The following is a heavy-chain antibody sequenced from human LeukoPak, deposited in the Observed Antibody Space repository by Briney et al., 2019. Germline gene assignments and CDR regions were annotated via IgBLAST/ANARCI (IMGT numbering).Heavy chain of an antibody. CDR2: ISWNSGSI. D-gene: IGHD3-10*01. V-gene: IGHV3-9*01. Sequence: GGSLRLSCAASGFTFDDYAMHWVRQAPGKGLEWVSGISWNSGSIGYADSVKGRFTISRDNAKNSLYLQMNSLRAEDTALYYCAKDIKGYGSSFGYWGQGTLVTVSS. J-gene: IGHJ4*02. CDR3: AKDIKGYGSSFGY. CDR1: GFTFDDYA.